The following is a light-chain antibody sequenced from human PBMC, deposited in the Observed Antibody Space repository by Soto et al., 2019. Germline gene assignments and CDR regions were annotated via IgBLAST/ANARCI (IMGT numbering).Light chain of an antibody. Sequence: DIVLTQSPGTLSLSPGERATLSCRASQSVSSSYLAWYQQQPGQAPRLLIYGASSRTTGIPDRFSGSGSGTDLALTLSRLEPEDFAVYYCQQYRSSPLFTFGPGTKVDIK. CDR3: QQYRSSPLFT. CDR1: QSVSSSY. V-gene: IGKV3-20*01. CDR2: GAS. J-gene: IGKJ3*01.